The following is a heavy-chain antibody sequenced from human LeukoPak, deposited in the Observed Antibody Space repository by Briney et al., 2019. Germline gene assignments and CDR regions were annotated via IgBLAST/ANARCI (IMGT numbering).Heavy chain of an antibody. V-gene: IGHV1-69*05. CDR2: IIPIFGTA. Sequence: SVKVSCKASGYTFTSYDINWVRQAPGQGLEWMGGIIPIFGTANYAQKFQGRVTITTDESTSTAYMELSSLRSEDTAVYYCARVGYSSSWYFNYMDVWGKGTTVTVSS. D-gene: IGHD6-13*01. CDR3: ARVGYSSSWYFNYMDV. CDR1: GYTFTSYD. J-gene: IGHJ6*03.